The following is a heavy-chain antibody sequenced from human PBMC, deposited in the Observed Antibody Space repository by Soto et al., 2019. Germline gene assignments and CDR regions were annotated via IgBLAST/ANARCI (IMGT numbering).Heavy chain of an antibody. CDR3: PTEDGWATS. V-gene: IGHV3-15*05. CDR1: GFTFSSAW. J-gene: IGHJ4*02. D-gene: IGHD3-16*01. Sequence: EVQLVESGGGLVRPGGSLRLSCAGSGFTFSSAWMTWVRQAPGKGLEWVGRIKSKIHGGTTDYIAPVKGRFIISRDDSKNRLYLEMNSLRIEDTAVYYCPTEDGWATSWGQGTLVTVSS. CDR2: IKSKIHGGTT.